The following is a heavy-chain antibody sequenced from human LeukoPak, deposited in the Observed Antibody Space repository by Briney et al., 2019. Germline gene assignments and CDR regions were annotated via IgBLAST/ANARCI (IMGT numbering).Heavy chain of an antibody. CDR1: GFTFNDHA. CDR2: ISGSGGST. D-gene: IGHD3-3*01. CDR3: ARGGQNFDFWRFDY. Sequence: PGGSLRLSCAGSGFTFNDHAMSWVRQDPGKGLEWVSSISGSGGSTYYADYVKGRSTISRDNSKKVVYFEMNSLRGEDTAVYFCARGGQNFDFWRFDYWGQGTL. V-gene: IGHV3-23*01. J-gene: IGHJ4*02.